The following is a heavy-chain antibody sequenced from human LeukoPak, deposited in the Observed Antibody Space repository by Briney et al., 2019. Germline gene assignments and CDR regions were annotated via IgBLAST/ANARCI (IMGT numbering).Heavy chain of an antibody. CDR2: IDYSRTT. D-gene: IGHD5-24*01. CDR3: ARHPPGRLQLLGSRSSYFDY. CDR1: AASISSSSYG. Sequence: LSPACTLAAASISSSSYGSGRLRQPPWNGLEWIGGIDYSRTTYSHPAVKTPSTISVDTSKNQFSLKLSSVTAADTAVYYCARHPPGRLQLLGSRSSYFDYWGQGTLVTVSS. J-gene: IGHJ4*02. V-gene: IGHV4-39*01.